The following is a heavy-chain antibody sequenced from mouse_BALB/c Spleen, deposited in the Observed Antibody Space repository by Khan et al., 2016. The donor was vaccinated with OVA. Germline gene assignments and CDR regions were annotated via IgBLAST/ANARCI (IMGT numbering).Heavy chain of an antibody. V-gene: IGHV5-9-3*01. CDR3: ARSPYGNFAY. Sequence: EVELVESGGGLVKPGGSLKLSCAVSGFTFSTFAMSWGRQTPEIRMVGVTTINSDGDYTYYPDSVTGRITVSRDNARNNLYLQMSSLRTADTATYSCARSPYGNFAYWGQGTLVTVSA. D-gene: IGHD2-1*01. J-gene: IGHJ3*01. CDR2: INSDGDYT. CDR1: GFTFSTFA.